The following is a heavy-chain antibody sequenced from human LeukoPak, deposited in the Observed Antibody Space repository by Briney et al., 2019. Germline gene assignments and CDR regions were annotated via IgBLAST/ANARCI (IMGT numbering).Heavy chain of an antibody. CDR3: AKDPGKYSYAQFDY. Sequence: GRSLRLSSAASGFTFSSYGMHWVRQAPGKGLEWVAVISYDGSNKYYADSVKGRFTISRDNSKNTLYLQMNSLRAEDTAVYYCAKDPGKYSYAQFDYWGQGTLVTVSS. V-gene: IGHV3-30*18. D-gene: IGHD5-18*01. CDR1: GFTFSSYG. J-gene: IGHJ4*02. CDR2: ISYDGSNK.